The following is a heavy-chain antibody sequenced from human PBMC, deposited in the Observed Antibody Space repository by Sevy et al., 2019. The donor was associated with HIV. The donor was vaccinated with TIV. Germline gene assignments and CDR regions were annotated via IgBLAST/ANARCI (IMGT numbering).Heavy chain of an antibody. V-gene: IGHV3-11*01. D-gene: IGHD5-18*01. Sequence: GGSLRLSCAASGFTFSDYYMSWIRQAPGKGLEWVSYISSSGSTIYYADSVKGRFTISRDNAKNSRYLQMNSLRAEDTAVYYCARDGLNTALLARPFDYWGQGTLVTVSS. CDR3: ARDGLNTALLARPFDY. CDR2: ISSSGSTI. CDR1: GFTFSDYY. J-gene: IGHJ4*02.